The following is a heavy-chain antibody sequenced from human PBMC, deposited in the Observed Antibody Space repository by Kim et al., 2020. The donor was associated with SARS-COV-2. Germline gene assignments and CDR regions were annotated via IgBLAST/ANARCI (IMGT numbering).Heavy chain of an antibody. CDR1: GFTFTGYA. CDR2: IDGSDGTT. V-gene: IGHV3-23*01. J-gene: IGHJ4*02. D-gene: IGHD2-21*01. CDR3: MEGGWGWGWDH. Sequence: GGSLRLSCTTSGFTFTGYAMSWVRQAPGKGLEWVSGIDGSDGTTYYVDSVKGRFTISRDTTKNTLYLQMNILRADDTAVYYCMEGGWGWGWDHWGQGT.